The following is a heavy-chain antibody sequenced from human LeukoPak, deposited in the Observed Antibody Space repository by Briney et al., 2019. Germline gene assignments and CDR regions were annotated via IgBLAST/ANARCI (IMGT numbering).Heavy chain of an antibody. Sequence: GGSLRLSCAASGFTFSNYWMSWVRQVPGKGLEWLANIKKDGSEKYYVDSVKGRFTISRDNAKNSLYLQMDSLRADDTAVYYCAKSSRYGTGWYGKIDYWGQGTLVTVSS. V-gene: IGHV3-7*03. D-gene: IGHD6-19*01. CDR3: AKSSRYGTGWYGKIDY. CDR1: GFTFSNYW. J-gene: IGHJ4*02. CDR2: IKKDGSEK.